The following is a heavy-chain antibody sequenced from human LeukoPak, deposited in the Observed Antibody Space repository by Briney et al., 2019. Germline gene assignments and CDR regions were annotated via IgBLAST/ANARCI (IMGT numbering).Heavy chain of an antibody. J-gene: IGHJ5*02. CDR3: ARDAAPRFGESWFDP. V-gene: IGHV3-21*01. D-gene: IGHD3-10*01. Sequence: GGSLRLSCAASGFSFSGYTMNWVRQAPGKGLEWVSSITSFSTYIYYAASVEGRFTISRDNAKNSLYLQMNSLRAEDTAVYYCARDAAPRFGESWFDPWGQGTLVTVSS. CDR1: GFSFSGYT. CDR2: ITSFSTYI.